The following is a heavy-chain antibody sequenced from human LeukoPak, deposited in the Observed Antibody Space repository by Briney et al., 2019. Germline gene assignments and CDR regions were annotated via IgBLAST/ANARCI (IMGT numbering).Heavy chain of an antibody. Sequence: ESGPTLVKPTQTLTLTCTFSGFLRRTSGRGVGWIRQTPGKAREWLAFIFWNDAQRYRPSLKTRFTITQDTPKNHVVLTMTHMDPVDTATYYCAHSSYDSSGYYYFDYWGEGTLVSASS. CDR2: IFWNDAQ. J-gene: IGHJ4*02. D-gene: IGHD3-22*01. V-gene: IGHV2-5*01. CDR3: AHSSYDSSGYYYFDY. CDR1: GFLRRTSGRG.